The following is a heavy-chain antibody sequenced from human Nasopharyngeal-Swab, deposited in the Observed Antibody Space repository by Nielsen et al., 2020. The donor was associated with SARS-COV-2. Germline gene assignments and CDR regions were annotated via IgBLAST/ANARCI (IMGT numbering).Heavy chain of an antibody. J-gene: IGHJ3*02. Sequence: LKISCAASGFTFSDYYMSWIRQAPGKGLEWVSYISSSSSYTNYADSVKGRFTISRDNAKNSLYLQMNSLRAEDTAVYYCARGGRSVVVNAFDIWGQGTMVTVSS. D-gene: IGHD2-15*01. CDR2: ISSSSSYT. CDR3: ARGGRSVVVNAFDI. CDR1: GFTFSDYY. V-gene: IGHV3-11*05.